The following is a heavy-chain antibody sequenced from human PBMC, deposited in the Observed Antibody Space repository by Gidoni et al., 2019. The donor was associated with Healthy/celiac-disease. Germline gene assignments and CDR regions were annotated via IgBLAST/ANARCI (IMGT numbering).Heavy chain of an antibody. V-gene: IGHV1-18*01. D-gene: IGHD2-15*01. J-gene: IGHJ6*02. CDR3: ARDIVVVVAATPYYDYGMDV. CDR2: ISAYNGNT. Sequence: QVQLVQSGAEVKKPGASVKVSCKASGYPFTSYGISWVRQAPGQGLEWMGWISAYNGNTNYAQKLQGRVTMTTDTSTSTAYMELRSLRSDDTAVYYCARDIVVVVAATPYYDYGMDVWGQGTTVTVSS. CDR1: GYPFTSYG.